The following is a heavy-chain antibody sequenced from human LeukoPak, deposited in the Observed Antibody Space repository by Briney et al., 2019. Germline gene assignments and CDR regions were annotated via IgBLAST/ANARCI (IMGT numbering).Heavy chain of an antibody. CDR1: GFTFSDFA. CDR3: AKVAASDVWSSCDS. D-gene: IGHD6-13*01. J-gene: IGHJ5*01. CDR2: ITGSGLTT. Sequence: GGSLRLSCTTTGFTFSDFAMTRVRQAPGKGLEWVSIITGSGLTTYYAESVKGRFTISRDNSKNALYLQMPSLKAEDTAVYYCAKVAASDVWSSCDSWGQGTLVTVSS. V-gene: IGHV3-23*01.